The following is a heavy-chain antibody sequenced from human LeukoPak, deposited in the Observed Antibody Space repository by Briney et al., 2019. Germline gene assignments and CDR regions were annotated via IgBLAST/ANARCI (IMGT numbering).Heavy chain of an antibody. CDR3: ARAQGKYGMDV. V-gene: IGHV1-2*02. CDR2: INPNSGGT. J-gene: IGHJ6*02. Sequence: ASVKVSCKASGYTFTDFGVSWVRQAPGQGLEWMGWINPNSGGTNYAQKFQGRVTMTRDTSISTAYMELSRLRSDDTAVYYCARAQGKYGMDVWGQGTTVTVSS. CDR1: GYTFTDFG.